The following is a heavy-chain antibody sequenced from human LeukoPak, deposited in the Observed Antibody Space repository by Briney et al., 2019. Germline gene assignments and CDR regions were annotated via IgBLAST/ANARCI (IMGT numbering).Heavy chain of an antibody. J-gene: IGHJ4*02. CDR1: GFTFSSYV. Sequence: GGSLRLSCAASGFTFSSYVMSWVRQAPGKGLEWVSAISGSGGSTYYVDSVKGRFTISRDNSKNTLYLQMNSLRAEDTAVYYCAKELGFTMVRGVTRWGQGTLVTVSS. V-gene: IGHV3-23*01. CDR3: AKELGFTMVRGVTR. D-gene: IGHD3-10*01. CDR2: ISGSGGST.